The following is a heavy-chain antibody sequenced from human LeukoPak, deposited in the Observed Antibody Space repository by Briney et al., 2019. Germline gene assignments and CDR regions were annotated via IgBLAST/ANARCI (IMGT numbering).Heavy chain of an antibody. CDR2: IYSGGST. D-gene: IGHD3-3*01. V-gene: IGHV3-53*01. J-gene: IGHJ5*02. CDR1: GFTVSSNY. Sequence: GGSLRLSCAASGFTVSSNYMSWVRQAPGKGLEWVSVIYSGGSTYYADSVKGRFTISRDNSKNTLYLQMNSLRAEDTAVYYCAKDGDFWSGYSDHWGQGTVVTVSS. CDR3: AKDGDFWSGYSDH.